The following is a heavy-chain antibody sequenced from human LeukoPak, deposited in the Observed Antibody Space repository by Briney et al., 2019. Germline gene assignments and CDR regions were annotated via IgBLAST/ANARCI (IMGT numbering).Heavy chain of an antibody. Sequence: ASVKVSCKASGYTFTSYAMHWVRQAPGQRLEWMGWINAGNGNTKYSQEFQGRVTITRDTSASTAYMELSSLRSEDMAVYYCARAGTTLRYDYMDVWGKGTTVTVSS. J-gene: IGHJ6*03. V-gene: IGHV1-3*03. D-gene: IGHD3-9*01. CDR3: ARAGTTLRYDYMDV. CDR1: GYTFTSYA. CDR2: INAGNGNT.